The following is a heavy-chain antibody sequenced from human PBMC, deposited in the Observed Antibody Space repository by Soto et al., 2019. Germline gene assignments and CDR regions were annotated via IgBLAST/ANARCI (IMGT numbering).Heavy chain of an antibody. CDR2: ISSSSSYI. V-gene: IGHV3-21*01. CDR3: AGGYSYGLYYYYYGMDV. CDR1: VFTFSSYS. D-gene: IGHD5-18*01. Sequence: GGSLRLSCAASVFTFSSYSMNWVRQAPGKGLEWVSSISSSSSYIYYADSVKGRFTISRDNAKNSLYLQMNSLRAEDTAVYYCAGGYSYGLYYYYYGMDVWGQGTTVTVSS. J-gene: IGHJ6*02.